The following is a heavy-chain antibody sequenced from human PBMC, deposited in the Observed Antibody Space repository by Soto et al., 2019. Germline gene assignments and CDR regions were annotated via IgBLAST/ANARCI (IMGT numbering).Heavy chain of an antibody. CDR2: IYPGDSDT. J-gene: IGHJ3*02. CDR1: GYSFTSYW. D-gene: IGHD7-27*01. Sequence: GESLKISFKGSGYSFTSYWIGWVRQMPGKGLEWMGIIYPGDSDTRYSPSFQGQVTISADKSISTAYLQWSSLKASDTAMYYCASPRTGEKNAFDIWGQGTMVTVSS. V-gene: IGHV5-51*01. CDR3: ASPRTGEKNAFDI.